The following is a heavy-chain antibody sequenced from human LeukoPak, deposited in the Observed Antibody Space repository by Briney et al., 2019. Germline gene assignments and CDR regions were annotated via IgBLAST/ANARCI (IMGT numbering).Heavy chain of an antibody. CDR3: ARGGVGGIDY. CDR1: GGSISSGGYY. V-gene: IGHV4-31*03. D-gene: IGHD3-16*01. Sequence: ASQNLSRNCTVSGGSISSGGYYWSWSRQHPGKGLEWIGYIYYSGSTYYNPSLKSRVTISVDTSKNQFSLKLSSVTAADTAVYYCARGGVGGIDYWGQGNLVTVSS. J-gene: IGHJ4*02. CDR2: IYYSGST.